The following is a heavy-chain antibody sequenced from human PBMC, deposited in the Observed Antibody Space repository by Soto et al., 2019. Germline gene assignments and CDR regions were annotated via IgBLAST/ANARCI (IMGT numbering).Heavy chain of an antibody. CDR3: ARWSYLVY. D-gene: IGHD3-10*01. V-gene: IGHV3-23*01. CDR2: ISGSDGKT. J-gene: IGHJ1*01. Sequence: GGSLRLSCAASGFTFYSSAMSWVRQAPGKGLEWVSTISGSDGKTFYADSVKGRFSISRDTSQSTLYLQMNSLRADDTAMYYCARWSYLVYWGQGTRVTVSS. CDR1: GFTFYSSA.